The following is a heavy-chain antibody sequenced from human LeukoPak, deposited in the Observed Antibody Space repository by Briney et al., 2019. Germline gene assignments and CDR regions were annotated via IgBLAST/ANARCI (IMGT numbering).Heavy chain of an antibody. V-gene: IGHV3-30*18. CDR3: AKARCYCSGGMCYWRFYFDY. J-gene: IGHJ4*02. D-gene: IGHD2-15*01. CDR2: ISYDGSNK. CDR1: ALTFRTYG. Sequence: QPGGSLRLSYAASALTFRTYGMHSLRQAPGKGLEWVAVISYDGSNKYYPDSVKGRFTISRDNSKNTLYLQMNTLRAEDTSVYSWAKARCYCSGGMCYWRFYFDYWGQGTLVTVSS.